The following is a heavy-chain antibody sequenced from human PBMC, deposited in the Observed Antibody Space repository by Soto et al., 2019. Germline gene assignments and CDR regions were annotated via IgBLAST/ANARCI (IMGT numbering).Heavy chain of an antibody. CDR3: AKDQYGDYPTWFDP. J-gene: IGHJ5*02. V-gene: IGHV3-23*01. Sequence: GGSLRLSCAASGFTFSSYAMTWVRQAPGKGLEWISAISGSGSSTYFADSVKGRFTISRDNSKNTLYLQMNSLRAEDTAVYYCAKDQYGDYPTWFDPWGQGTPVTVSS. CDR1: GFTFSSYA. D-gene: IGHD4-17*01. CDR2: ISGSGSST.